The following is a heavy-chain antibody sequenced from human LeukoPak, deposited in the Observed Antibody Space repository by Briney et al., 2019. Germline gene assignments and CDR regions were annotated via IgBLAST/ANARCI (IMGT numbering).Heavy chain of an antibody. D-gene: IGHD4-17*01. CDR2: ISYDGSNI. CDR1: GFAFSNYV. CDR3: GEDGPTVTIFGHFVY. J-gene: IGHJ4*01. Sequence: GGSLRLSCAASGFAFSNYVMHWVRQAPGKGLEWVAVISYDGSNIYYADSVKGRFTISRDNSKNTLYLEVNSLSAEDTAVYYCGEDGPTVTIFGHFVYWGHGTLVTVSS. V-gene: IGHV3-30*18.